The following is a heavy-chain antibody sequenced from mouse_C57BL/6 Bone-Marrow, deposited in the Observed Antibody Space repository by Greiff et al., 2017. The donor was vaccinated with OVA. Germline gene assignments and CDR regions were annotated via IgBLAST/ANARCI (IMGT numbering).Heavy chain of an antibody. Sequence: QVQLQQPGAELVRPGSSVTLSCKASGYTFTSYWMHWVKQRPIQGLEWIGNIDPSDSETHYNQKFKDKATLTVDKSSSTAYMPLSSLTSEDSAVYYCARGDYYDYDEGFAYWGQGTLVTVSA. CDR3: ARGDYYDYDEGFAY. CDR1: GYTFTSYW. CDR2: IDPSDSET. V-gene: IGHV1-52*01. D-gene: IGHD2-4*01. J-gene: IGHJ3*01.